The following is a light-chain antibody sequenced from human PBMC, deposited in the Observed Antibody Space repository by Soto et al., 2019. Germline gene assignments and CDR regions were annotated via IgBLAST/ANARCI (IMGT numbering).Light chain of an antibody. CDR1: QSVSSY. CDR3: QQRSNWRFT. V-gene: IGKV3-11*01. J-gene: IGKJ3*01. Sequence: EIVLTQSPATLSLSPGERATLSCRASQSVSSYLAWYQQKPGQAPRLLIYDASNRATGIPARFSGGGSVTDFTLTISSLEPDDFAVYYCQQRSNWRFTFGPGTRVDIK. CDR2: DAS.